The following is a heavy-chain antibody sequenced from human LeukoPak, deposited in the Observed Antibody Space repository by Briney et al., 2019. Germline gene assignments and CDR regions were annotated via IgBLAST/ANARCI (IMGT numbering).Heavy chain of an antibody. CDR2: IYYSGST. Sequence: PSETLSLTCTVSGGSISSSSYYWGWIRQPPGKGLEWIGSIYYSGSTYYNPSLKSRVTISVDTSKNQFSLKLSSVTVADTAVYYCARPEGVTGFDWYFDLWGRGTLVTVSS. V-gene: IGHV4-39*01. D-gene: IGHD2-21*02. CDR3: ARPEGVTGFDWYFDL. CDR1: GGSISSSSYY. J-gene: IGHJ2*01.